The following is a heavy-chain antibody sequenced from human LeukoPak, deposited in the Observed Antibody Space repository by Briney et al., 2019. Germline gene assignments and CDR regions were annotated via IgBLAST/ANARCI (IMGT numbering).Heavy chain of an antibody. J-gene: IGHJ6*03. CDR2: INHSGST. Sequence: SETLSLTCAVYGGSFSGYYWTWIRQPPGKGLEWIGEINHSGSTKYNPSLKSRVTISVDTSKNQFSLKLSSVTAADTAVYYCARLLDSGTYWGSYYYYMDVWGKGTTVTISS. V-gene: IGHV4-34*01. D-gene: IGHD3-10*01. CDR3: ARLLDSGTYWGSYYYYMDV. CDR1: GGSFSGYY.